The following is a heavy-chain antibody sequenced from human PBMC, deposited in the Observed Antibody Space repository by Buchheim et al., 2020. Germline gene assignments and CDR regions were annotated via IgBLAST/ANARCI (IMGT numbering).Heavy chain of an antibody. CDR1: GGSFSGYY. J-gene: IGHJ6*02. CDR2: INHSGST. CDR3: ATDTYYDFWSGYYSYYYYGMDV. V-gene: IGHV4-34*01. Sequence: QVQLQQWGAGLLKPSETLSLTCAVYGGSFSGYYWSWIRQPPGKGLEWIGEINHSGSTNYNPSLKSRVTISVDTSSNQFSLKLSSVTAADTAVYYCATDTYYDFWSGYYSYYYYGMDVWGQGTT. D-gene: IGHD3-3*01.